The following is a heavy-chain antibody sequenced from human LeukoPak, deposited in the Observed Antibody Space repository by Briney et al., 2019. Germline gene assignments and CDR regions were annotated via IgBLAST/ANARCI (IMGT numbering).Heavy chain of an antibody. Sequence: GGSLRPFCAASGFTFDDYGMSWARQAPGKGLEWVSGINWDGGSTGYADSVKGRFTISRDNAKNFLYLQMNSLRAEDTALYYCARTVSSAGWSDDAFDIWGQGTMVTVSS. CDR3: ARTVSSAGWSDDAFDI. CDR1: GFTFDDYG. CDR2: INWDGGST. J-gene: IGHJ3*02. V-gene: IGHV3-20*04. D-gene: IGHD6-19*01.